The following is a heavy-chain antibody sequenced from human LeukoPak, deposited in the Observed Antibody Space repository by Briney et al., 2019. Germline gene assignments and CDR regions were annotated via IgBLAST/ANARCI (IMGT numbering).Heavy chain of an antibody. V-gene: IGHV3-23*01. CDR1: GFTFTTYT. CDR3: ATDSSSWNIFDN. D-gene: IGHD2-15*01. CDR2: ISGSGYST. Sequence: QSGGSLRRSCAASGFTFTTYTMTWVRQAPGEGLNWISSISGSGYSTFYSESVKGRFSISRDNSKNSVYLQMTNLTAGDTAVYFCATDSSSWNIFDNWGQGTLVTVSS. J-gene: IGHJ4*02.